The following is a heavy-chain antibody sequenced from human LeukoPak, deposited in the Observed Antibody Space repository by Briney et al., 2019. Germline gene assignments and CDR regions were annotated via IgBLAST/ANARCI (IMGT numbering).Heavy chain of an antibody. Sequence: PGGSLRLSCAASGFTFSSYAMHWVRQAPGKGLEYVSAISSNGGSTYYANSVKGRFTISRDNSKNTLYLQMGSLRAEDMAVYYCARVGDSGSDAFDIWGQGTMVTVSS. CDR1: GFTFSSYA. V-gene: IGHV3-64*01. CDR2: ISSNGGST. J-gene: IGHJ3*02. D-gene: IGHD5-12*01. CDR3: ARVGDSGSDAFDI.